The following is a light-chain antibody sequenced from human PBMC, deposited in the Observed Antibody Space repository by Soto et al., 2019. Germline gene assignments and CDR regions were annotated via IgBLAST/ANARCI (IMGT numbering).Light chain of an antibody. CDR3: CSFAGSSTYV. J-gene: IGLJ1*01. V-gene: IGLV2-11*01. CDR2: DVS. CDR1: SSDVGTYDH. Sequence: QSALTQPRSVPGSPGQSVTISCTGTSSDVGTYDHVSWYQQHPGKPPKLMIYDVSKGPSGVPDRFSGSKSGNTASLTISGLQAEDEADYYCCSFAGSSTYVFGTGTKLTVL.